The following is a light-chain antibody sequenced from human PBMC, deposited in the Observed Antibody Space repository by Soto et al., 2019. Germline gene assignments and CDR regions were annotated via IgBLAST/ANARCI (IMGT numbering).Light chain of an antibody. J-gene: IGKJ1*01. CDR3: QQYGDSPET. CDR2: GAS. CDR1: QSVSSSY. V-gene: IGKV3-20*01. Sequence: EIVLTQSPGTLSLSPGERATLSCRASQSVSSSYLAWYQQKPGQAPRLLIYGASSRATGIPDRFSGSWSGTDFTLTISRLEPGDFAVYYCQQYGDSPETFGQGTKVEIK.